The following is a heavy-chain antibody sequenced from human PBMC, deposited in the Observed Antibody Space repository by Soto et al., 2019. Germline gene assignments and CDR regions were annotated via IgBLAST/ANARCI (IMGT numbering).Heavy chain of an antibody. J-gene: IGHJ3*02. V-gene: IGHV3-7*01. Sequence: PGGSLRLSCAASGFTFSNYWMTWVRQAPGKGLEWVANIKLDGSEKYYVDSVKGRFTISRDNAKSSLYLQMNSLRAEDTAVYYCARPWNSDYTTDAYDIWGQATMVTVS. D-gene: IGHD3-3*01. CDR3: ARPWNSDYTTDAYDI. CDR2: IKLDGSEK. CDR1: GFTFSNYW.